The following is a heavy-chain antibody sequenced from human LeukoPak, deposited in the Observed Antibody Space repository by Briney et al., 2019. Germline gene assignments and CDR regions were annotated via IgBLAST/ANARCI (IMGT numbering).Heavy chain of an antibody. CDR3: ARTRAPYYYGAGSPDF. D-gene: IGHD3-10*01. Sequence: GASVKVSCKASGYTFTSYAMNWVRQAPGQGLEWMGWINTNTGSPRYAQDFTGRFVFSLDTSVSTAYLQISSLKSEDTAVYYCARTRAPYYYGAGSPDFWGQGTLVTVSS. V-gene: IGHV7-4-1*02. J-gene: IGHJ4*02. CDR2: INTNTGSP. CDR1: GYTFTSYA.